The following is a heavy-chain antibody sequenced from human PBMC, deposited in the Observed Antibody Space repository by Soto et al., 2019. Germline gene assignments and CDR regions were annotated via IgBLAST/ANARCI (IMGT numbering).Heavy chain of an antibody. D-gene: IGHD1-26*01. CDR1: GGTFSSYA. Sequence: QVQLVQSGAEVKKPGSSVKVSCKASGGTFSSYAISWVRQAPGQGLEWMGGIIPIFGTANYAQKFQGRVTITADESTSTAYMELSSLRSEDTAVYYCARDLGVGATTSDYYVMDVWGQGTTVTVS. V-gene: IGHV1-69*01. J-gene: IGHJ6*02. CDR3: ARDLGVGATTSDYYVMDV. CDR2: IIPIFGTA.